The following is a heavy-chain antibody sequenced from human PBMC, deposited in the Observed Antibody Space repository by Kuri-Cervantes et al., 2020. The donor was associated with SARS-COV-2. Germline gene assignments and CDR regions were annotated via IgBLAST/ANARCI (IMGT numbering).Heavy chain of an antibody. CDR1: GGSISSSSYY. CDR2: IYYSGST. J-gene: IGHJ5*02. Sequence: GSLRLSCTVSGGSISSSSYYWGWIRQPPGKGLEWIGSIYYSGSTYYNPSLKSRVTISVDTSKNQFFLKLSSVTAADTAVYYCAIMVRGVRRNWFDPWGHGTLVTVSS. D-gene: IGHD3-10*01. CDR3: AIMVRGVRRNWFDP. V-gene: IGHV4-39*01.